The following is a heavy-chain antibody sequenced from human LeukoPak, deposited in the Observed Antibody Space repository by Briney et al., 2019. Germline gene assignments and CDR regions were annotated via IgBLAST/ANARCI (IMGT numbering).Heavy chain of an antibody. CDR2: MNPNSGNT. CDR3: ARVHYSGSYFSQNYFDY. D-gene: IGHD1-26*01. V-gene: IGHV1-8*01. CDR1: GYTFTSYD. Sequence: ASVKASCKASGYTFTSYDINWVRQATGQGLEWMGSMNPNSGNTDYAQKFQGRVTMTRDTSTSTAYMELSSLRSEDTAVYYCARVHYSGSYFSQNYFDYWGQGTLVTVSS. J-gene: IGHJ4*02.